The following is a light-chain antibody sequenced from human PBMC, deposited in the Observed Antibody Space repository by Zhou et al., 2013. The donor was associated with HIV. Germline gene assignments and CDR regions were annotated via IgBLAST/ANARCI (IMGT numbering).Light chain of an antibody. J-gene: IGKJ4*01. CDR1: QAIATY. V-gene: IGKV1-39*01. CDR3: QQSYSTPPT. CDR2: GAS. Sequence: DIQMTQSPSFLSPSVNDTVIITCRAGQAIATYINWYLQKPGKPPKLLISGASTLQSGVPSTFSGSGSGTDFTLTISSLQPEDFATYYCQQSYSTPPTFGGGSKVEIK.